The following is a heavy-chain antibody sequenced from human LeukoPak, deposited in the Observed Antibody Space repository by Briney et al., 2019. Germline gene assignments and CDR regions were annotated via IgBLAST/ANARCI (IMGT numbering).Heavy chain of an antibody. D-gene: IGHD4-11*01. J-gene: IGHJ6*02. CDR1: GFTVSSNY. CDR3: ARADVRLYALDV. V-gene: IGHV3-66*01. Sequence: PGGSLRLSCAASGFTVSSNYMSWVRQAPGKGLEWVSVIYSGGSTYYADSVKGRFTISRDNSKNMLYLQMNSLRAEDTAVYYCARADVRLYALDVWGQGTTVIVSS. CDR2: IYSGGST.